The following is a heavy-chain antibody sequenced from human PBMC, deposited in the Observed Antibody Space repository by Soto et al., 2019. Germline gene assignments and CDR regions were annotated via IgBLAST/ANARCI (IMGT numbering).Heavy chain of an antibody. CDR1: RDSVNSYY. CDR2: VYYSGST. CDR3: ARAETSGIHYFDY. J-gene: IGHJ4*02. Sequence: PSETPALTSTVTRDSVNSYYWCWMRQPPGKVLECMGYVYYSGSTNYNPSIKSRVTISVDTSKNQISLRLKSVTAADTAVYYCARAETSGIHYFDYWGQGSLVTVS. V-gene: IGHV4-59*02. D-gene: IGHD6-13*01.